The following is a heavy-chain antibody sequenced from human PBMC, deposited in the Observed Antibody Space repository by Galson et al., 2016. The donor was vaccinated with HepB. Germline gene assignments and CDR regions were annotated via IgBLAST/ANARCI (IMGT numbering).Heavy chain of an antibody. Sequence: SLRLSCAASGFTVSNNYMSWVRQAPGKGLQWVSGIGGSGNKTYYADAGKGRFTISRDNSKNTLYLQMNSLRTEDTAVYYCASMTGTTPGGYWGQGTLVTVSS. CDR2: IGGSGNKT. CDR1: GFTVSNNY. V-gene: IGHV3-53*01. J-gene: IGHJ4*02. CDR3: ASMTGTTPGGY. D-gene: IGHD1-20*01.